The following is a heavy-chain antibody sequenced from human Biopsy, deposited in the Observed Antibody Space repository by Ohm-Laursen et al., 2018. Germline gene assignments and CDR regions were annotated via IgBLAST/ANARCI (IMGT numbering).Heavy chain of an antibody. CDR2: INPNNGGT. J-gene: IGHJ3*01. CDR3: ARLAYSEYRRDPLDV. D-gene: IGHD5-18*01. CDR1: GYNFNAYY. Sequence: GASVKVSCKASGYNFNAYYMQWVRQAPGQGLEWMGWINPNNGGTNYAHKFQGRVTITRDTSISTAYMHLSGLTSDDTAVYYCARLAYSEYRRDPLDVWGQGTMVTVSS. V-gene: IGHV1-2*02.